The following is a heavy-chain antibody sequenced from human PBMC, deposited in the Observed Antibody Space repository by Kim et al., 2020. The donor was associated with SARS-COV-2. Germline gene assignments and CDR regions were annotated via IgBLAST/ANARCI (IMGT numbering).Heavy chain of an antibody. CDR1: GFTFSGNA. CDR3: AGHGSSSA. Sequence: GGSLRLSCVASGFTFSGNAMTWVRQAPGKGLEWVSDINGSGGKTYYADSMKGRFTVFRDNSKNTLYLQMNSLRVDDTAVYYCAGHGSSSAWGQGTLVTVS. CDR2: INGSGGKT. D-gene: IGHD6-6*01. J-gene: IGHJ4*02. V-gene: IGHV3-23*01.